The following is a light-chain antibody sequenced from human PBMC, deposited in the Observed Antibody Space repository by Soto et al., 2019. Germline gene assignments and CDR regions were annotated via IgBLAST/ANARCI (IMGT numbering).Light chain of an antibody. V-gene: IGKV3-20*01. J-gene: IGKJ2*01. Sequence: EVVLTQSPGTLSLSPGERATLSCRASQSVSNKYLAWYQQKPGQAPRLLIFGFSDRPTGIPDRFSGSGSGTDFALTISRLEPEDFAVYYCQQYGSSPPYTFGQGTKLESK. CDR1: QSVSNKY. CDR3: QQYGSSPPYT. CDR2: GFS.